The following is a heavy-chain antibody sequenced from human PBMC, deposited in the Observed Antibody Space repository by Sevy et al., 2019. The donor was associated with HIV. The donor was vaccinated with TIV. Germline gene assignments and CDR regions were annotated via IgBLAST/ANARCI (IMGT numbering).Heavy chain of an antibody. D-gene: IGHD6-19*01. Sequence: GGSLRLSCAASGFTFSSYAMSWVRQAPGKGLEWVSAISGSGGSTYYTDSVKGRFTISRDNSKNTLYLQMNSLRAEDTAVYYCAKEIAVAGTGQYYFDYWGQGTLVTVSS. CDR3: AKEIAVAGTGQYYFDY. CDR1: GFTFSSYA. V-gene: IGHV3-23*01. J-gene: IGHJ4*02. CDR2: ISGSGGST.